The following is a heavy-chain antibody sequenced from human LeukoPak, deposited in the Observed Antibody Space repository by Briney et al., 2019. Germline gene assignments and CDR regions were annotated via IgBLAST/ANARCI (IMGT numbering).Heavy chain of an antibody. J-gene: IGHJ3*02. CDR3: SCESSSLDDYSAFDI. D-gene: IGHD4-11*01. CDR1: GFTFSSYS. V-gene: IGHV3-48*01. CDR2: ISSSSSTI. Sequence: PGGSLRLSCAASGFTFSSYSMNWVRQAPGKGLEWVSYISSSSSTIYYADSVKGRFTISRDNAKNSLYLQMNSLRAEDTAVYYCSCESSSLDDYSAFDIWGQGTMVTVSS.